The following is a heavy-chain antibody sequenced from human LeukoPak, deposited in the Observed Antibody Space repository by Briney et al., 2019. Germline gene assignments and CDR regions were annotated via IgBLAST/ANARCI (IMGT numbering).Heavy chain of an antibody. J-gene: IGHJ3*02. CDR3: AREGSSSTYYFDAFDI. CDR1: GFTFRTYE. Sequence: PGGSLRLSCEASGFTFRTYEMNWLRQAPGKGLEWISYIRSSGTAIHYADSVKGRFTISRDNAKNSLYLQMNSLRAEDTAVYYCAREGSSSTYYFDAFDIWGQGTMVTVSS. CDR2: IRSSGTAI. V-gene: IGHV3-48*03. D-gene: IGHD3-22*01.